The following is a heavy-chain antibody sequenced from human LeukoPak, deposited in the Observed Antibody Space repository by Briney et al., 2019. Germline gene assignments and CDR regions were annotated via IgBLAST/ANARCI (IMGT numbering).Heavy chain of an antibody. CDR3: ARASMVRGVRDPMRY. J-gene: IGHJ4*02. CDR1: GFTFSSYA. D-gene: IGHD3-10*01. V-gene: IGHV3-23*01. Sequence: AGGSLRLSCAASGFTFSSYAMSWVRQAPGKGLEWVSAISGSGGSTYYADSVKGRFTISRDNSKNTLYLQTNSLRAEDTAVYYCARASMVRGVRDPMRYWGQGTLVTVSS. CDR2: ISGSGGST.